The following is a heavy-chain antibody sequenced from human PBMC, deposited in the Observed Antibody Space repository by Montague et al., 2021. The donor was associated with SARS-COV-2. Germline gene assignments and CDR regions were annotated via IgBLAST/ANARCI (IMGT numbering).Heavy chain of an antibody. D-gene: IGHD1-1*01. J-gene: IGHJ1*01. Sequence: SETLSLTCTVSGDSIRTNYWSWIRQPPGKGLEYIGYIYFSGSTNYNPSLKSRLTISVDTSKNQFSLKLSSVTAADTAVYFCTRLSLGWNTDWGQGTLVTVSS. CDR2: IYFSGST. CDR1: GDSIRTNY. CDR3: TRLSLGWNTD. V-gene: IGHV4-59*08.